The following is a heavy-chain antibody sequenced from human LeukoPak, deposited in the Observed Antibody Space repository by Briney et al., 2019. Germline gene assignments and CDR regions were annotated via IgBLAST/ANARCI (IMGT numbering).Heavy chain of an antibody. Sequence: GGSPRLSCAASGFTFSSYEMNWVRQAPGKGLEWVSYISSSGSTIYYADSVKGRFTISRDNAKNSLYLQMNSLRAEDTAVYYCARILLWFGELYDYWGQGTLVTVSS. CDR2: ISSSGSTI. CDR3: ARILLWFGELYDY. D-gene: IGHD3-10*01. V-gene: IGHV3-48*03. J-gene: IGHJ4*02. CDR1: GFTFSSYE.